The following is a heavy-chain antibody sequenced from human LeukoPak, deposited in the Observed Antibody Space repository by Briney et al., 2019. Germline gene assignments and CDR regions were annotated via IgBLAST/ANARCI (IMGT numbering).Heavy chain of an antibody. CDR3: ARHWVYSSSHFDY. CDR2: IYYSGNT. D-gene: IGHD6-6*01. V-gene: IGHV4-39*01. J-gene: IGHJ4*02. Sequence: SETLSLTCTVSAGSISSRRYYWLWIRQPPGKGLEWIGTIYYSGNTYYNPSRKSRVTISVDTSKNQFSLKLSSVTPADTAVYYCARHWVYSSSHFDYWVQGTLVTVSS. CDR1: AGSISSRRYY.